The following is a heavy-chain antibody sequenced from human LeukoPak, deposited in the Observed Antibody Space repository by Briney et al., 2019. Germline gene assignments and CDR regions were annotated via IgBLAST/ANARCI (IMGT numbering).Heavy chain of an antibody. V-gene: IGHV1-2*02. D-gene: IGHD6-19*01. CDR2: INPNSGGT. Sequence: ASVKVSCKASGYTFTGYYMHWVRQAPGQGLEWMGWINPNSGGTNYAQKFQGRVTMTRDTSISTAYMELSRLRSDDTAVYYCARDSTEWWLVRWELEYYFDYWGQGTLVTVSS. CDR1: GYTFTGYY. CDR3: ARDSTEWWLVRWELEYYFDY. J-gene: IGHJ4*02.